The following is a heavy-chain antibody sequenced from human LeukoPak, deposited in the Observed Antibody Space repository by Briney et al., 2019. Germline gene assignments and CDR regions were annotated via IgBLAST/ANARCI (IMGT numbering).Heavy chain of an antibody. CDR2: IYSGGST. CDR3: ARVLRYYDILSKPFDY. Sequence: GGSLRLSCAASEFSVGSNYMTWVRQAPGKGLEWVSLIYSGGSTYYADSVKGRFTISRDNSKNTLYLQMNSLRAEDTAVYYCARVLRYYDILSKPFDYWGQGTLVTVSS. J-gene: IGHJ4*02. V-gene: IGHV3-66*01. D-gene: IGHD3-9*01. CDR1: EFSVGSNY.